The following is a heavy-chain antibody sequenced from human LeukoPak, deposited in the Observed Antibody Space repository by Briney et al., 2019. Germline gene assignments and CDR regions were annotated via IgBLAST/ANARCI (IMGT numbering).Heavy chain of an antibody. D-gene: IGHD5-18*01. V-gene: IGHV4-39*07. J-gene: IGHJ6*03. CDR2: IYYSGST. Sequence: SETLSLTCTVSGDSISSSSYYWGWIRQPPGKGLEWIGSIYYSGSTYYNPSLKSRVTISVDTSKNQFSLKLSSVTAADTAVYYCARDLSGYSPHQDYYYYYMDVWGKGTTVTVSS. CDR3: ARDLSGYSPHQDYYYYYMDV. CDR1: GDSISSSSYY.